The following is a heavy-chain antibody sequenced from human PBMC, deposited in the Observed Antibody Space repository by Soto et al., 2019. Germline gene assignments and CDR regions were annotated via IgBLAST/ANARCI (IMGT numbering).Heavy chain of an antibody. CDR3: ASDWELGF. CDR2: TSPSGDST. CDR1: GYTFTSYY. D-gene: IGHD1-26*01. V-gene: IGHV1-46*01. J-gene: IGHJ4*02. Sequence: ASVKVSCKASGYTFTSYYVHWVRQVPGQGLEWMGMTSPSGDSTGHAQKFRGRVTVTRDMSTSTVYMELSSLKSEDTAVYSCASDWELGFWGQGTLVTFSS.